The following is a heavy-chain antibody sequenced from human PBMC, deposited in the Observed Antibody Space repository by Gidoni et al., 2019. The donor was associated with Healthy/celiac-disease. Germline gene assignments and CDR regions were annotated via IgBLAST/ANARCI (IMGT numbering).Heavy chain of an antibody. CDR1: GFTFSSYS. D-gene: IGHD2-8*01. CDR3: ATGYCTNGVCSDAFDI. CDR2: ISSSSSYI. V-gene: IGHV3-21*01. Sequence: EVQLVESGGGLVKPGGSLRLSCAACGFTFSSYSMNWVRQAPGKGLEWVSSISSSSSYIYYADSVKGRFTISRDNAKNSLYLQMNSLRAEDTAVYYCATGYCTNGVCSDAFDIWGQGTMVTVSS. J-gene: IGHJ3*02.